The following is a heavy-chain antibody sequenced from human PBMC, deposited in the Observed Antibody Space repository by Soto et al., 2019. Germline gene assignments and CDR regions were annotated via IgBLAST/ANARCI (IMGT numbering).Heavy chain of an antibody. CDR1: GGSFSGYY. J-gene: IGHJ6*02. CDR2: INHSGST. D-gene: IGHD3-22*01. V-gene: IGHV4-34*01. CDR3: ARGPSNYYDSSVGGMDV. Sequence: LTLTCAVYGGSFSGYYWSWIRQPPGKGLEWIGEINHSGSTNYNPSLKSRVTISVDTSKNQFSLTLSSVTAADTAVYYCARGPSNYYDSSVGGMDVWGQGTTVTVSS.